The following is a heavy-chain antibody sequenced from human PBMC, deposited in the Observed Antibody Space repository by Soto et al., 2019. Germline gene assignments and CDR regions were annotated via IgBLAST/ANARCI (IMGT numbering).Heavy chain of an antibody. D-gene: IGHD3-10*01. CDR3: ARVLYYGSGSYSPYGMDV. J-gene: IGHJ6*02. Sequence: QVQLVQSGAEVKKPGSSVKVSCKTSGVSFNNNGIAWVRQAPGHGLEWMGGVSPPFRTSNYARKLQGRISITADASTGTVNMELSSLTSEDTAQYYCARVLYYGSGSYSPYGMDVWGQGTTVTVSS. CDR2: VSPPFRTS. CDR1: GVSFNNNG. V-gene: IGHV1-69*01.